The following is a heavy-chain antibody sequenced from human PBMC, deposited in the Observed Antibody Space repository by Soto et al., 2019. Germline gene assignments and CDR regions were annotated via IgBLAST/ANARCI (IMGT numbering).Heavy chain of an antibody. CDR3: AGEAFDA. CDR1: GFTFSNSA. Sequence: QVQLVESGGGVVQPGRSLRLSCAASGFTFSNSALHWFRQAPGKGLEWVAVVSSDGSSQYCAVSVKGRFTISRDNSKKTMNLKMKSLTAEYTASYYCAGEAFDAWGQGTLVTVSS. V-gene: IGHV3-30-3*01. J-gene: IGHJ4*02. CDR2: VSSDGSSQ.